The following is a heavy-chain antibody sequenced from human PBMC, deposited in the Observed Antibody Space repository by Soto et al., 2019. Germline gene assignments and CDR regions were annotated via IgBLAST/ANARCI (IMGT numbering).Heavy chain of an antibody. CDR2: IITIFGTA. D-gene: IGHD3-3*01. CDR1: GGTFSSYA. J-gene: IGHJ6*02. V-gene: IGHV1-69*01. Sequence: QVQLVQSGAEVKKPGSSVKVSCKASGGTFSSYAISWVRQAPGQGHEWMGGIITIFGTANYAQKFQGRVTITADESTSTAYMELSSLRSEDTAVYYCARSVRGRTNYYYGMDVWGQGTTVTVSS. CDR3: ARSVRGRTNYYYGMDV.